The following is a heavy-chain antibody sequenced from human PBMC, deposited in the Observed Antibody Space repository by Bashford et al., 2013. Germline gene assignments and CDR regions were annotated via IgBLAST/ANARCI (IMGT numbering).Heavy chain of an antibody. J-gene: IGHJ5*02. Sequence: VRQAPGKGLEWVAVIWYDGSHQYYVDSVKGRFAISRDNSGNTLYLQMNSLRVEDTALYYCVRGTHYKYEGGSMGDLWGQGTLGHRLL. V-gene: IGHV3-33*01. CDR2: IWYDGSHQ. D-gene: IGHD5-24*01. CDR3: VRGTHYKYEGGSMGDL.